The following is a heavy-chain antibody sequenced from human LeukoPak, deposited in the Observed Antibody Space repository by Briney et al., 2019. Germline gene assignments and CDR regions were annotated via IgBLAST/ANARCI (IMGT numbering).Heavy chain of an antibody. J-gene: IGHJ4*02. CDR3: AKEVAKGSGSYPAY. Sequence: GGSLRLSCAASGFTFSSYAMSWVRQAPGKGLEWVSAISGSGGSTYYADSVKGRFIISRDNSKNTLYLQMNSLRAEDTAVYYCAKEVAKGSGSYPAYWGQGTLVTVSS. CDR1: GFTFSSYA. V-gene: IGHV3-23*01. CDR2: ISGSGGST. D-gene: IGHD3-10*01.